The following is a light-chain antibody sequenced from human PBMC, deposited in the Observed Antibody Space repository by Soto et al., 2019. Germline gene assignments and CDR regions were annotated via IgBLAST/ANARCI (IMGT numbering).Light chain of an antibody. CDR2: DAS. J-gene: IGKJ2*01. CDR3: QQRSNWTRVT. CDR1: QSVGSY. V-gene: IGKV3-11*01. Sequence: EIVLTQSPATLSLSPGERATLACRASQSVGSYLASYQHKPAQAPSLLIHDASNRATGIPARFSGSGSGTDFTLTISSREPEDSEVSYCQQRSNWTRVTFGQGTKLEIK.